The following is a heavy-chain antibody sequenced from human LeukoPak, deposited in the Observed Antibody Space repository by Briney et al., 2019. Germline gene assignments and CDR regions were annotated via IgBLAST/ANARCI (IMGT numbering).Heavy chain of an antibody. V-gene: IGHV4-4*07. CDR2: LYAGVST. CDR1: LGPIYRDF. D-gene: IGHD3-22*01. J-gene: IGHJ6*03. Sequence: SETLSLTRTVSLGPIYRDFWSWIRQTAGKGLGWIGRLYAGVSTNYNPPLNSRVTMSVDPSKNQLALKLSAVTAADTAVYYCARLKFYESTCYPPGHYMDVWGKGTTVTVSS. CDR3: ARLKFYESTCYPPGHYMDV.